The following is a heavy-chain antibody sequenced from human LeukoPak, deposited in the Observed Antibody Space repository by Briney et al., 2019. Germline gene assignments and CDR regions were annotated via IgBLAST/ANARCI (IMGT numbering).Heavy chain of an antibody. V-gene: IGHV1-69*05. CDR1: GGTFSSYA. D-gene: IGHD2-2*01. CDR2: IIPIFGTA. CDR3: ARGSLLRLGYCSSTSCPLDYYYYMDV. J-gene: IGHJ6*03. Sequence: ASVKVSCKASGGTFSSYAISWVRQAPGQGLEWMGGIIPIFGTANYAQKFQGRVTITTDESTSTAYMELSSLRSEDTAVYYCARGSLLRLGYCSSTSCPLDYYYYMDVWGKGTTVTVSS.